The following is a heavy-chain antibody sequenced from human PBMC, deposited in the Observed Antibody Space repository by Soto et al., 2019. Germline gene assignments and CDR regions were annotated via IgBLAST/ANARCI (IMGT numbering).Heavy chain of an antibody. CDR1: GFTFSSYG. V-gene: IGHV3-15*01. CDR2: IKSKTDGGTT. CDR3: TTAADYGDYDFDY. J-gene: IGHJ4*02. D-gene: IGHD4-17*01. Sequence: PGGSLRFSCAASGFTFSSYGMHWVRQAPGKGLEWVGRIKSKTDGGTTDYAAPVKGRFTISRDDSKNTLYLQMNSLKTEDTAVYYCTTAADYGDYDFDYWGQGTLVTVSS.